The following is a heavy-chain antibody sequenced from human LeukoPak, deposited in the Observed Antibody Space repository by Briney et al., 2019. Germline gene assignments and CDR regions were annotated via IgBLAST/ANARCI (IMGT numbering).Heavy chain of an antibody. CDR1: GGSFSGYY. D-gene: IGHD6-13*01. CDR3: AGTIAAAAYNWFDP. V-gene: IGHV4-34*01. J-gene: IGHJ5*02. CDR2: INHSGST. Sequence: PSETLSLTCAVYGGSFSGYYWSWIRQPPGKGLEWIGEINHSGSTNYNPSLKSRVTISVDTSKNQFSLKLSSVTAADTAVYYCAGTIAAAAYNWFDPRGQGTLVTVSS.